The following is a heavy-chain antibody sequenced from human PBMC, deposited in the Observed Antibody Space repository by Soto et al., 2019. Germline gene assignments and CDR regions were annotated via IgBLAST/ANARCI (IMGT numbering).Heavy chain of an antibody. CDR1: GFTFTTRA. Sequence: EVQLLESGGGLVQPGGSLRLSCAASGFTFTTRAMSWVRQAPGKGLQWVSGISGSGGTTYYADSVKGRLTISRDNSKNMLYLQMNSLRDDDTAVYYCATGTQNFDYWARGTRVTVSS. J-gene: IGHJ4*02. V-gene: IGHV3-23*01. D-gene: IGHD3-10*01. CDR3: ATGTQNFDY. CDR2: ISGSGGTT.